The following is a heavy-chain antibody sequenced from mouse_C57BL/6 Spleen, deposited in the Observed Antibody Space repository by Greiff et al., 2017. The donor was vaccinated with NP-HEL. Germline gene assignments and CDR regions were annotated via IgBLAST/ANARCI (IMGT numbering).Heavy chain of an antibody. CDR2: ISDGGSYT. CDR1: GFTFSSYA. J-gene: IGHJ3*01. D-gene: IGHD1-1*01. CDR3: ARSYGSSYWFAY. Sequence: EVQGVESGGGLVKPGGSLKLSCAASGFTFSSYAMSWVRQTPEKRLEWVATISDGGSYTYYPDNVKGRFTISRDNAKNNLYLQMSHLKSEDTAMYYCARSYGSSYWFAYWGQGTLVTVSA. V-gene: IGHV5-4*01.